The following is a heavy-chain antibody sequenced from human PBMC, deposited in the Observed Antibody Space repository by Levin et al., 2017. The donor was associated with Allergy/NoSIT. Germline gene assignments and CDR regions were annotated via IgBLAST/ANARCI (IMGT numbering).Heavy chain of an antibody. D-gene: IGHD2-15*01. CDR2: MYTNGST. CDR3: ASEQVVVAATPAGYFDF. Sequence: SETLSLTCSVSGDSMNNYYWSWIRQPAGKGLEWLGRMYTNGSTNYNPSLKSRVTMSVDTSKKQFFLKLSSVTAADTAVYYCASEQVVVAATPAGYFDFWGQGSLVTVSS. J-gene: IGHJ4*02. V-gene: IGHV4-4*07. CDR1: GDSMNNYY.